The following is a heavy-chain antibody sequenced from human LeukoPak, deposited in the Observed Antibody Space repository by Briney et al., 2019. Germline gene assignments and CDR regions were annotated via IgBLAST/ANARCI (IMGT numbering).Heavy chain of an antibody. V-gene: IGHV3-48*01. CDR3: ARESDYYASGTFPLDY. D-gene: IGHD3-10*01. CDR2: FSSSSTTI. Sequence: GGSLRLSCAASGFTFSSYGMNWVRQAPGKGMEWVSYFSSSSTTIYYADSVKGRFTISRDNAKNSLYLQMDSLRAEDTAVYYCARESDYYASGTFPLDYWGQGTLVTVSS. CDR1: GFTFSSYG. J-gene: IGHJ4*02.